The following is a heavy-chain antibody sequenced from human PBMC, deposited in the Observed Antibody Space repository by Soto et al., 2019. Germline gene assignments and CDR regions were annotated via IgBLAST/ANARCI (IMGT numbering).Heavy chain of an antibody. CDR1: GGSFSGYY. D-gene: IGHD6-6*01. V-gene: IGHV4-34*01. J-gene: IGHJ5*02. CDR3: ARSRPRIAARPSAINWFDP. CDR2: INHSGST. Sequence: PSETLSLTCAVYGGSFSGYYWSWIRQPPGKGLEWIGEINHSGSTNYNPSLKSRVTISVDTSKNQFSLKLSSVTAADTAVYYCARSRPRIAARPSAINWFDPWGQGTLVTVSS.